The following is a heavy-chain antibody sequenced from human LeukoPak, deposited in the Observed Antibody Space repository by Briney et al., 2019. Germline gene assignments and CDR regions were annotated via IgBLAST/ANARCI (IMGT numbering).Heavy chain of an antibody. J-gene: IGHJ4*02. Sequence: GASVKVSCKASGYTFTNYFMHWVRQAPGQGLEWMGTINPNDGSTSYAQNFQGRVTMTRDTSTSTVYMELSSLRSEDTAVYFCARARGYSGYHPIDYWGQGTLLTVSS. CDR1: GYTFTNYF. CDR2: INPNDGST. V-gene: IGHV1-46*01. CDR3: ARARGYSGYHPIDY. D-gene: IGHD5-12*01.